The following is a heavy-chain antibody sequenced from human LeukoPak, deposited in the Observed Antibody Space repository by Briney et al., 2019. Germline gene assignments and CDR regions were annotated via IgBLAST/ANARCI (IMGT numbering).Heavy chain of an antibody. CDR3: ARGYAGTLFY. V-gene: IGHV3-48*03. D-gene: IGHD4-23*01. J-gene: IGHJ4*02. CDR1: GLTFSSYE. Sequence: GGSLRLSCAASGLTFSSYEMNWVRQAPGKGPEWVSYISSSGSTIYYADSVKGRFTISRDNAKNSLYLQMNSLRAEDTAVYYCARGYAGTLFYWGQGTLVTVSS. CDR2: ISSSGSTI.